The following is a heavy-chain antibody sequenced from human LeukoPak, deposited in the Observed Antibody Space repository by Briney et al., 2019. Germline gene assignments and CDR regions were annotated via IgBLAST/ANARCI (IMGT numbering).Heavy chain of an antibody. V-gene: IGHV1-18*04. J-gene: IGHJ4*02. Sequence: ASVKVSCKASGYSFTDHYLHWLRQAPGQGLEWLGWISASNGNTNYAQKLQGRVTMTSDTSTSTAYMDLRSLTPDDTAFYYCARYPLSYTGNWHYFFDYWGQGTLLTVSS. CDR3: ARYPLSYTGNWHYFFDY. CDR1: GYSFTDHY. D-gene: IGHD1-7*01. CDR2: ISASNGNT.